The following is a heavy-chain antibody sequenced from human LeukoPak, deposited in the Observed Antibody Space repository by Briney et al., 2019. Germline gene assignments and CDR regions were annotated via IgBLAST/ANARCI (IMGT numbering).Heavy chain of an antibody. Sequence: SDTLSLTCAVSGYSISSSNWWGWIRQPPGKGLEWIGYIYYSGSTNYNPSLKSRVTMSVDTSKNQFSLELSSVTALDTAVYYCAKSNGYGLIDIWGQGTMVTVSS. CDR3: AKSNGYGLIDI. CDR2: IYYSGST. V-gene: IGHV4-28*06. CDR1: GYSISSSNW. J-gene: IGHJ3*02. D-gene: IGHD3-22*01.